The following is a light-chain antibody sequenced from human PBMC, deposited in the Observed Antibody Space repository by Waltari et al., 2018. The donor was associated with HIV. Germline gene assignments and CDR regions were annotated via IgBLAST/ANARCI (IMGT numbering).Light chain of an antibody. Sequence: EIVLTQSPGTLSLSPGEGGTLSCRASQSVSSSYLAWYQQKPGQAPRLLIYGASTRATGIPDRFSGSGSGTDFTLTISRLEPEDFAVYYCQQYGDSRTWTFGQGTKVEIK. J-gene: IGKJ1*01. CDR2: GAS. CDR1: QSVSSSY. V-gene: IGKV3-20*01. CDR3: QQYGDSRTWT.